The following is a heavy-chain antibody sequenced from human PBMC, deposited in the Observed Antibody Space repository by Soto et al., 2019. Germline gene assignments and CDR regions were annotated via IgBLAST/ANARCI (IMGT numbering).Heavy chain of an antibody. CDR3: AISQDRGGRTTFIY. D-gene: IGHD3-16*01. Sequence: GGSLRLSCAVSGFTFDDNAMHWVRQAPEKGLEWVSGINWKSDIGYAASVKGRFTISRDNAENSLYLQMNSLRAEDTALYYCAISQDRGGRTTFIYWGQGTQVTVSS. CDR1: GFTFDDNA. J-gene: IGHJ4*02. V-gene: IGHV3-9*01. CDR2: INWKSDI.